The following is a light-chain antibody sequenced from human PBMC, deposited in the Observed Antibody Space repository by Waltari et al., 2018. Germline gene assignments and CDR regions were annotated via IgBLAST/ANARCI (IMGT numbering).Light chain of an antibody. Sequence: EIVMTQSPATLSVSPGERVTLSCWASQSVSSNLAWYQQKPGQGPSLLIYDAYTRAPGIPARFIGSGSGTEFTLTISSLTSEDFAIYYCQQYINWPSFTFGPGTKVDI. J-gene: IGKJ3*01. CDR2: DAY. CDR3: QQYINWPSFT. CDR1: QSVSSN. V-gene: IGKV3D-15*01.